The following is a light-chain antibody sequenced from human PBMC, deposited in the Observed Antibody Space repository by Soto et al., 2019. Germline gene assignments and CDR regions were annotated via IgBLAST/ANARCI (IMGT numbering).Light chain of an antibody. V-gene: IGLV2-18*01. J-gene: IGLJ3*02. CDR1: SIDVGNFDL. CDR3: SLKTSSVTWV. Sequence: SALTQPPSVSGSPGQSVTISCTGTSIDVGNFDLVSWYQQPPGTAPKLLIYQVSNRPSGVPDRFSGSQSGNTASLTISGLQAEDEADYYCSLKTSSVTWVFGGGTKRTVL. CDR2: QVS.